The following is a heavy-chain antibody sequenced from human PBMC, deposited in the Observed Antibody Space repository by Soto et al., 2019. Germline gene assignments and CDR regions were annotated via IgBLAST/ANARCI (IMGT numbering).Heavy chain of an antibody. D-gene: IGHD3-10*01. CDR1: GGTFSSYA. CDR3: AREYYYGSGSPYHDAFGI. CDR2: IIPIFGTA. J-gene: IGHJ3*02. Sequence: SVKVSCKASGGTFSSYAISWVRQAPGQGLEWMGGIIPIFGTANYAQKFQGRVTITADESTSTAYMELSSLRSEDTAVYYCAREYYYGSGSPYHDAFGIWGQGTMVTVSS. V-gene: IGHV1-69*13.